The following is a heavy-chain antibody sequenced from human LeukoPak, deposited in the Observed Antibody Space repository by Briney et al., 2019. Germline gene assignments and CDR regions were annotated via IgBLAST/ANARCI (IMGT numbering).Heavy chain of an antibody. J-gene: IGHJ6*02. CDR2: ISSSSGSI. CDR1: GGSISSSSYY. V-gene: IGHV3-21*06. CDR3: ARVFFGGQMDV. D-gene: IGHD3-10*01. Sequence: ETLSLTCTVSGGSISSSSYYWGWVRQTPGKGLEWVSSISSSSGSIYYADSVKGRFTISRDNTKNSLYLQMNSLRVEDTAVYYCARVFFGGQMDVWGQGTTVTVSS.